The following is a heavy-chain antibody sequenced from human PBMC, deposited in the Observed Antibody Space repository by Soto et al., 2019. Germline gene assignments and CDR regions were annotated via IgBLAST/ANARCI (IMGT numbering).Heavy chain of an antibody. CDR3: ARELPPAPGSFREDALDI. CDR1: GGTLSNYA. V-gene: IGHV1-69*15. D-gene: IGHD6-13*01. CDR2: IIPIFGTT. Sequence: QVQLVQSGAELKKPGSSVKVSCQASGGTLSNYAISWVRQAPGQGLEWMGKIIPIFGTTNYAQNFRGRVTITADEYTTTAYMELSSLRYDDTALYYCARELPPAPGSFREDALDIWGQGTMITVSS. J-gene: IGHJ3*02.